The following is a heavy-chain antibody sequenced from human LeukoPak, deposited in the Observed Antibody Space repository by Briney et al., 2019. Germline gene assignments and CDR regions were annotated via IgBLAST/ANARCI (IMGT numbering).Heavy chain of an antibody. Sequence: SETLSLTCTVSGGSISSYYWSWIRQPPGKGLEWIGYIYYSGSTNYNPSLKSRVTISVDTSKNHFSLKLSSVTAADTAVYYCARDLPSGWYLWGQGTLVTVSS. CDR2: IYYSGST. V-gene: IGHV4-59*01. J-gene: IGHJ5*02. CDR1: GGSISSYY. D-gene: IGHD6-19*01. CDR3: ARDLPSGWYL.